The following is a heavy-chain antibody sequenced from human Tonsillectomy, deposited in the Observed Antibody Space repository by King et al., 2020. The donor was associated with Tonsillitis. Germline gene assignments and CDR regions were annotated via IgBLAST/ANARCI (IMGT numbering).Heavy chain of an antibody. CDR2: INSRRDVI. D-gene: IGHD4-17*01. Sequence: VQLVESGGGLGQPGGSLRLSCKVSGFTFTDYSMNWVRQAPGKGLEWVSFINSRRDVIFYGDSVRGRFTISRDNAQNSLYLQMNSLTAEDTAVYYCARDSDSGDYVATDFWGQGTLVIVSS. V-gene: IGHV3-48*01. CDR1: GFTFTDYS. CDR3: ARDSDSGDYVATDF. J-gene: IGHJ4*02.